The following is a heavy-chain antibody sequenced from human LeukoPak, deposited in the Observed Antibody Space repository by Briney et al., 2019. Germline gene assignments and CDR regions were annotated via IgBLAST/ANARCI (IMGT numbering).Heavy chain of an antibody. V-gene: IGHV4-59*08. CDR3: ARRRTYDSSGYYSSNWFDP. D-gene: IGHD3-22*01. J-gene: IGHJ5*02. CDR2: IYYSGST. Sequence: SETLSLTCTVSGDSIRSHYWSWIRQPPGKGLEWIGYIYYSGSTYYNPSLKSRVTISVDTSKNQFSLKLSSVTAADTAVYYCARRRTYDSSGYYSSNWFDPWGQGTLVTVSS. CDR1: GDSIRSHY.